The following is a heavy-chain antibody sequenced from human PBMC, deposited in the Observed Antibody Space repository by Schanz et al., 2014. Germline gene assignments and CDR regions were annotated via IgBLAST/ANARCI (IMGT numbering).Heavy chain of an antibody. CDR2: IYNSGST. J-gene: IGHJ5*02. Sequence: QLQLQESGPGLVKPSETLSLTCTVSGGSISSSSYFWGWIRQPPGKGLEWIGSIYNSGSTYYNPPLKTRVTISVDTSKTQFPLKRGSVTAADTAVYYCGRHPHYYGSGSGFDPWGQGTLVTVSS. CDR1: GGSISSSSYF. V-gene: IGHV4-39*01. D-gene: IGHD3-10*01. CDR3: GRHPHYYGSGSGFDP.